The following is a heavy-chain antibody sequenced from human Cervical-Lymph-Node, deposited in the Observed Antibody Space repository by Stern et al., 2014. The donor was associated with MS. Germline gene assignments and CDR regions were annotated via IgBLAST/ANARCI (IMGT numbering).Heavy chain of an antibody. Sequence: QVQLVQSGAEVKKPGASVKVSCKVSGYSLTAFSIHWVRQAPGKGLEWMGGFDPGDGEMIYAQTFQGRVSLTEDSSADTAYMELSSLRSDDTAAYYCAALGFGYYALEVWGQGTTVTVSS. CDR1: GYSLTAFS. J-gene: IGHJ6*02. CDR3: AALGFGYYALEV. D-gene: IGHD1-26*01. V-gene: IGHV1-24*01. CDR2: FDPGDGEM.